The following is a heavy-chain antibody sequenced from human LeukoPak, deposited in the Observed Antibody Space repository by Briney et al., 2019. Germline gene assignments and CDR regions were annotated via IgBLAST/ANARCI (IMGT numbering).Heavy chain of an antibody. J-gene: IGHJ3*02. CDR3: ARGELEAFDI. V-gene: IGHV4-59*08. CDR1: GGSISSYY. CDR2: IYYSGST. Sequence: SETLSLTCTVSGGSISSYYWSWIRQPPGKGLEWIGYIYYSGSTNYSPSLKSRVTISVDTSKNQFSLKLSSVTAADTAVYYCARGELEAFDIWGQGTMVIVSS. D-gene: IGHD2/OR15-2a*01.